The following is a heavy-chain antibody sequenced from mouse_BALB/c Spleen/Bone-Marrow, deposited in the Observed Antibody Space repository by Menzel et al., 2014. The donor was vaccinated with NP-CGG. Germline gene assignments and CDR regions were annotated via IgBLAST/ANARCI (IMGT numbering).Heavy chain of an antibody. CDR1: GYTFTNYW. J-gene: IGHJ2*01. CDR3: ARTAYFDY. Sequence: VQLQQSGAELVRSGTSVKISCKASGYTFTNYWLGWIKQRPGHGLEWIGDFYPGGGYTNYNEEFKGKATLTADASSSTAYMQLSSLTSEDSAVYFCARTAYFDYWGQGTTLTVSS. CDR2: FYPGGGYT. V-gene: IGHV1-63*02.